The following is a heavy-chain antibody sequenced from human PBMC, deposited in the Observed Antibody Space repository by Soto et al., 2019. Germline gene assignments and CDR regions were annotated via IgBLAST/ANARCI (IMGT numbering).Heavy chain of an antibody. CDR3: ATGLARVYDILTGSEAWLEY. D-gene: IGHD3-9*01. Sequence: QVQLVESGGGVVQPGRSLRLSCAASGFTFSSYGMHWVRQAPGKGLEWVAVISYDGSNKYYADSVKGRFTISRDNSKTTLYLQMNSLRAEDTAVYYCATGLARVYDILTGSEAWLEYWGQGTLVTVSS. J-gene: IGHJ4*02. CDR1: GFTFSSYG. CDR2: ISYDGSNK. V-gene: IGHV3-30*03.